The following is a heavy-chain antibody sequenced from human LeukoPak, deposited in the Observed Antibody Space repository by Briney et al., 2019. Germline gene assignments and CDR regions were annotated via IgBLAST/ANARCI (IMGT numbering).Heavy chain of an antibody. CDR3: ARVWGSGSYGAFDI. V-gene: IGHV4-59*01. CDR2: IYYSGST. Sequence: SETLSLTCTVSSGSISSYYWGWLRQPPGKGLEWIGYIYYSGSTNYNPSLKSRVTISVDTSKNQFSLKLSSVTAADTAVYYCARVWGSGSYGAFDIWGQGTMVTVSS. D-gene: IGHD3-10*01. J-gene: IGHJ3*02. CDR1: SGSISSYY.